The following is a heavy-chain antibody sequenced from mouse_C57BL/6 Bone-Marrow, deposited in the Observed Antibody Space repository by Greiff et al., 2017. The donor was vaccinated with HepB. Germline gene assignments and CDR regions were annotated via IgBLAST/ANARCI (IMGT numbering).Heavy chain of an antibody. J-gene: IGHJ4*01. CDR3: ARQWYALDY. V-gene: IGHV5-6*01. Sequence: EVQLVASGGDLVKPGGSLKLSCAASGFTFSSYGMSWVRQTPDKRLEWVATISSGGSYTYYPDSVKGRFTISRDNAKNTLYLQMSSLKSEDTAMYYCARQWYALDYWGQGTSATVSS. CDR1: GFTFSSYG. CDR2: ISSGGSYT.